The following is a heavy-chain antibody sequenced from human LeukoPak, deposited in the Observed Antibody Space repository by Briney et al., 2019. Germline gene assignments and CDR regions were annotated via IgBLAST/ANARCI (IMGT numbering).Heavy chain of an antibody. CDR1: GYSISKYYY. CDR2: IYHSGGS. D-gene: IGHD1-1*01. Sequence: SETLSLTCVFSGYSISKYYYWGWIRQPPEKGLEWIGNIYHSGGSYYNPSLKSRVTILVDTSKNQFSLKLSSVTAADTALYYCAKAGTTGIHHWFDPWGQGILVTVSS. CDR3: AKAGTTGIHHWFDP. J-gene: IGHJ5*02. V-gene: IGHV4-38-2*01.